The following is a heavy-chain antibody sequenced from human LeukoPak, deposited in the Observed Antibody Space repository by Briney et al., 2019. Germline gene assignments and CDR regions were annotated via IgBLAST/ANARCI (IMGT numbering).Heavy chain of an antibody. D-gene: IGHD1-26*01. Sequence: GGPLRHYCATTGLRTRSYWMRWVRKAPGLVLDCLANIDQDQSERNYVDSAKGRSTISRDAAKNSVYLQMNNLKDEDTAVYYGAIAVGWELGYWGQGTLVTVSS. CDR3: AIAVGWELGY. V-gene: IGHV3-7*01. J-gene: IGHJ4*02. CDR1: GLRTRSYW. CDR2: IDQDQSER.